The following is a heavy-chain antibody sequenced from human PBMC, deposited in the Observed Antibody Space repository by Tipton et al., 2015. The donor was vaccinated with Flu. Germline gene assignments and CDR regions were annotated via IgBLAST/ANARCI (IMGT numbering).Heavy chain of an antibody. V-gene: IGHV3-7*01. CDR3: ARDGGQTPWPFDI. CDR2: IKQDGSEE. CDR1: GFTFGTFW. D-gene: IGHD2-15*01. J-gene: IGHJ3*02. Sequence: SLRLSCAASGFTFGTFWMSWVRQAPGKGLEWVANIKQDGSEEYYVDSVKGRFTISRDNAKNSLYLQMNSLRAEDTAVYYCARDGGQTPWPFDIWGQGTMVTVSS.